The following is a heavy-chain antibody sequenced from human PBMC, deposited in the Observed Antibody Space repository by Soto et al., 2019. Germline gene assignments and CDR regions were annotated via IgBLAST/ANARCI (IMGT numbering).Heavy chain of an antibody. Sequence: EVQLVESGGGLVQPGGSLRLSCAGSGFTFGADWMSWVRQAPGKGLEWVANINRGGYDRYYVDSVKGRFTISRDNAKNSLYLQMSSLRAEDTAVYYCTRDLDTRGSAPISEYWGQGTLVTVSS. D-gene: IGHD3-22*01. J-gene: IGHJ4*02. V-gene: IGHV3-7*03. CDR3: TRDLDTRGSAPISEY. CDR1: GFTFGADW. CDR2: INRGGYDR.